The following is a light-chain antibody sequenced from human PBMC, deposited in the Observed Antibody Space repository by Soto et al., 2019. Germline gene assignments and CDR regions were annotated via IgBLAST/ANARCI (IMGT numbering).Light chain of an antibody. J-gene: IGLJ1*01. CDR3: GSCTTSRPYV. CDR2: EVS. Sequence: QSVLTQPASVSGSPGQSITIPCTGTSGDIGNYNAVSWYQQHPGKAPKLMIYEVSHRPSGVSDRFSGSKSGNTASLTISGLQAEDEADYYCGSCTTSRPYVFGPGTKVTVL. V-gene: IGLV2-14*01. CDR1: SGDIGNYNA.